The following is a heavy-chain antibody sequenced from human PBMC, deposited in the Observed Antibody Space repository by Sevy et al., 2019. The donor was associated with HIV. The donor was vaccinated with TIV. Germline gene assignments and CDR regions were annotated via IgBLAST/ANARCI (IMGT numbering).Heavy chain of an antibody. CDR2: IYHSGST. Sequence: SETLSLTCTVSGYSISSGYYWGWIRQPPGKGLEWIGSIYHSGSTYYNPSLKSRVTISVDTSKNHFSLKLSSVTAADTAGYYCARVPTTGGVVVITTGPFDYWGQGTLVTVSS. CDR1: GYSISSGYY. D-gene: IGHD3-22*01. CDR3: ARVPTTGGVVVITTGPFDY. J-gene: IGHJ4*02. V-gene: IGHV4-38-2*02.